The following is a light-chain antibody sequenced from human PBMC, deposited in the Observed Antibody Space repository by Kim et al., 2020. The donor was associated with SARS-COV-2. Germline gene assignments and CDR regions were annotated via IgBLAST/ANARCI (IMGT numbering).Light chain of an antibody. Sequence: SYELTQPPSVSMSPGQTASITCSGDKLGDKYACWYQQKPGQSPVLVIYQDSKRPSGIPERFSGSNSGNTATLTISGTQAMDEADYYCQAWDSSTLYVFGT. CDR2: QDS. J-gene: IGLJ1*01. CDR3: QAWDSSTLYV. CDR1: KLGDKY. V-gene: IGLV3-1*01.